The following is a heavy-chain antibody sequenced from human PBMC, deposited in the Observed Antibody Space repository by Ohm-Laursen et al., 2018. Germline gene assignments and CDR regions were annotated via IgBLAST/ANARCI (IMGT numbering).Heavy chain of an antibody. Sequence: SLRLSCAASGFTFIDYYMTWIRQAPGKGLEWVSYISGSSNAIYYADSVKGRFTISRDNTKNSLFLQMNSLRAEDTAIYYCTRGNFYYGMDVWGQGTTVTVSS. CDR2: ISGSSNAI. CDR3: TRGNFYYGMDV. CDR1: GFTFIDYY. V-gene: IGHV3-11*01. J-gene: IGHJ6*02.